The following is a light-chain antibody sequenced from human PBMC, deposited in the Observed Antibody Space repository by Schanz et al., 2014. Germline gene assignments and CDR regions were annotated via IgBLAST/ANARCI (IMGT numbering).Light chain of an antibody. Sequence: QSALTQPASVSGSPGQSITISCTATTSDVGSFNLVSWYQQHPGKAPKVILYEGNKRPSGVSNRFSGSKSGNTASLTISGLQAEDEADYYCSSYTSSSTLVFGGGTKLTVL. CDR3: SSYTSSSTLV. CDR1: TSDVGSFNL. CDR2: EGN. V-gene: IGLV2-14*02. J-gene: IGLJ3*02.